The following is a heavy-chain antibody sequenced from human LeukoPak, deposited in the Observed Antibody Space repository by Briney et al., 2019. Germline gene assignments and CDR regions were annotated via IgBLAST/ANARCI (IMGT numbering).Heavy chain of an antibody. Sequence: SETLSLTCTVSGGSISSGSYYWSWIRQPAGKGLEWIGRIYTSGSTNYNPSLKSRVTISVDTSKNQFSLKLSSVTAADTAVYYCARDLVGVGATVDYYYGMDVWGQGTTVTVSS. J-gene: IGHJ6*02. D-gene: IGHD1-26*01. V-gene: IGHV4-61*02. CDR3: ARDLVGVGATVDYYYGMDV. CDR1: GGSISSGSYY. CDR2: IYTSGST.